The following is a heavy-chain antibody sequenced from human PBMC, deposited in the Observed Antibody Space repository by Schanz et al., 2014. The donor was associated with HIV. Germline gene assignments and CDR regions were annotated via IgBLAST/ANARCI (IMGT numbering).Heavy chain of an antibody. CDR3: AKPEYDSRGSSQSHFDY. D-gene: IGHD3-22*01. CDR1: GSTFSSYW. V-gene: IGHV3-23*01. Sequence: EVQLLESGGGLVQPGGSLRLSCAASGSTFSSYWMHWVRQAPGKGLEWVSSISESGGRTYYADSVNGRFTISRDNSKNTLYLQMTTLRIDDTAVYYCAKPEYDSRGSSQSHFDYWGQGTLVTVSS. CDR2: ISESGGRT. J-gene: IGHJ4*02.